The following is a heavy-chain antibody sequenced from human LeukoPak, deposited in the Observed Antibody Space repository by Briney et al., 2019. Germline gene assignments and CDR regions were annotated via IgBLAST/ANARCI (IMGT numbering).Heavy chain of an antibody. J-gene: IGHJ3*02. CDR2: ISGSGGST. CDR1: GFTFSSYA. Sequence: GGSLRLSCAASGFTFSSYAMSWVRQAPGKGLEWVSAISGSGGSTYYADSVKGRFTISRDNSKNTLYLQMNSLRAADTAVYYCAKSITMIVVVTPDAFDIWGQGTMVTVSS. V-gene: IGHV3-23*01. CDR3: AKSITMIVVVTPDAFDI. D-gene: IGHD3-22*01.